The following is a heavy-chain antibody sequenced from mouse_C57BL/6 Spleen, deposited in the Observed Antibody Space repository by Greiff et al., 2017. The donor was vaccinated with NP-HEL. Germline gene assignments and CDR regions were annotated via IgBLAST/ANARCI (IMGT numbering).Heavy chain of an antibody. Sequence: VQLQQSGTVLARPGASVKMSCKTSGYTFTSYWMHWVKQRPGQGLEWIGAIYPGNSDTSYNQKFKGKAKLTAGTSASTAYMELSSLTNEDSAVYYCTYYKGAIDYWGQGTSVTVSS. D-gene: IGHD2-12*01. CDR2: IYPGNSDT. CDR1: GYTFTSYW. CDR3: TYYKGAIDY. J-gene: IGHJ4*01. V-gene: IGHV1-5*01.